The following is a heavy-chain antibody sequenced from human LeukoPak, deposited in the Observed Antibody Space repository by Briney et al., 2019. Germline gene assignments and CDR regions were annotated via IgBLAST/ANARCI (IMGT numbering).Heavy chain of an antibody. D-gene: IGHD2-8*02. Sequence: GGSLRLSCAASGFTFSSYEMNWVRQAPGKGLEWVSYIRSRGSSIYYADSVKGRFTISRDNAKNSLYLQMNSLRADDTAVYYCARDRPSRRPGLVVDFWGQGTLVTVSS. CDR2: IRSRGSSI. CDR3: ARDRPSRRPGLVVDF. J-gene: IGHJ4*02. CDR1: GFTFSSYE. V-gene: IGHV3-48*03.